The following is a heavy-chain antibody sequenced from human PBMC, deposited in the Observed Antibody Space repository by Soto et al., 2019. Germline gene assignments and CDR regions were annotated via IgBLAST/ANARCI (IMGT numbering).Heavy chain of an antibody. V-gene: IGHV3-30-3*01. Sequence: GGSLRLSCAASGFTFSSYAMHWVRQAPGKGLEWVAVISYDGSNKFYADSVKGRFTISRDNSKNTLYLQMNSLRAEDTAVYYCARDQDCSGGSCYYFDYWGQGTLVTRLL. D-gene: IGHD2-15*01. CDR1: GFTFSSYA. CDR2: ISYDGSNK. CDR3: ARDQDCSGGSCYYFDY. J-gene: IGHJ4*02.